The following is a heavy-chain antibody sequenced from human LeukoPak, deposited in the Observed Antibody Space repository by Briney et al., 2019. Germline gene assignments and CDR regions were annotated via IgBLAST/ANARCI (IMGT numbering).Heavy chain of an antibody. J-gene: IGHJ5*02. CDR2: FSTSGSYI. V-gene: IGHV3-21*01. D-gene: IGHD3-3*01. CDR3: ARGNYDFAYDP. CDR1: GFILSDFD. Sequence: GGSLRLSCAASGFILSDFDMNWVRQAPGEGLEWISYFSTSGSYIHYADSVKGRFTISRDDAKNSLYLHLDSLTVADTAVYFCARGNYDFAYDPWGQGTLVTVSS.